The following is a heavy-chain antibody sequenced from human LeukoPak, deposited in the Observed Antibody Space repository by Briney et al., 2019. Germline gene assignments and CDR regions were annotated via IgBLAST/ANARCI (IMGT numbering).Heavy chain of an antibody. J-gene: IGHJ4*02. Sequence: PGGSLRLSCAASGLTFNNYSMNWVRQAPGKGLEWVANIKQDGSEKKYVDSVKGRFTISRDNAKKSLYLQMNSLRAEDTAVYYCARGKYDSTGYPLLGFDYWGQGTLVTVSS. CDR3: ARGKYDSTGYPLLGFDY. CDR2: IKQDGSEK. D-gene: IGHD3-22*01. CDR1: GLTFNNYS. V-gene: IGHV3-7*01.